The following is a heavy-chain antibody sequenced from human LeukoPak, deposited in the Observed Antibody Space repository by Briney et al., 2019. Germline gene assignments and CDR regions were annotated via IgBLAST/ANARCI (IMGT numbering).Heavy chain of an antibody. CDR3: RAAADLNDY. D-gene: IGHD6-13*01. Sequence: GGSLRPSCAASGFTFSGSAMHWVRQASGKGLEWLGRIRSKADSYTTAYAASVKGRFIVSRDDSKNTAYLQMNSLKTEDTAVYYCRAAADLNDYWGQGTLVTVSS. CDR2: IRSKADSYTT. J-gene: IGHJ4*02. CDR1: GFTFSGSA. V-gene: IGHV3-73*01.